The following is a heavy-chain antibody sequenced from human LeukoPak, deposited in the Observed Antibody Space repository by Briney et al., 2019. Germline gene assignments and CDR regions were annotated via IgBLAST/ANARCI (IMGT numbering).Heavy chain of an antibody. CDR3: ARDDCSGTRCYTVDY. V-gene: IGHV3-21*01. CDR1: GFTFSTSS. J-gene: IGHJ4*02. Sequence: GGSLRLSCAASGFTFSTSSMNWVRQVPGKGLEWVSSISSASTFIHYANSVKGRFTISRDNANKSVYLQMNSLRAEDTAVYYCARDDCSGTRCYTVDYWGQGILVTVSS. D-gene: IGHD2-2*02. CDR2: ISSASTFI.